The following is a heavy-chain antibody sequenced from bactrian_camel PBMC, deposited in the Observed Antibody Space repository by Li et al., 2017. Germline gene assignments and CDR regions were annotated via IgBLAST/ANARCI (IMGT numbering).Heavy chain of an antibody. V-gene: IGHV3S54*01. Sequence: VQLVESGGGSVQAGGSLRLSCAASGRTYGRNCIGWFRQYPGKEREGVAAVVTLGGTTYYDDSVRGRFTISQDNAKKTTYLQMDRLKTEDTAIYYCAAGWSYGVGTLLRRHYDYWGQGTQVTVS. CDR1: GRTYGRNC. CDR3: AAGWSYGVGTLLRRHYDY. CDR2: VVTLGGTT. D-gene: IGHD5*01. J-gene: IGHJ4*01.